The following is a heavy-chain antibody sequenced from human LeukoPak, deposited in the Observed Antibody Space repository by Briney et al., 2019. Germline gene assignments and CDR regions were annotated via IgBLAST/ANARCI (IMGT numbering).Heavy chain of an antibody. Sequence: GGSLRLSCAASGFTFSNYAMNWVRQAPGKGLEWVSAFTGSGGSTYYADSVKGRFTISRDNAKNSLYLQMNSLRAEDTAVYYCAEVGNYYGSGSYYPHWGQGTLVTVSS. CDR3: AEVGNYYGSGSYYPH. J-gene: IGHJ4*02. V-gene: IGHV3-23*01. CDR1: GFTFSNYA. D-gene: IGHD3-10*01. CDR2: FTGSGGST.